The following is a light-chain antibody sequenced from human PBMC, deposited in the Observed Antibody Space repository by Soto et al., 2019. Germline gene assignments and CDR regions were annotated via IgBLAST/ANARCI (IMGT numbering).Light chain of an antibody. V-gene: IGKV2-28*01. Sequence: DFVMTQSPLSLPVTPGEPASISCRSSQSLQHSNGYNYLDWYVQKPGQSPQILIYLASNRASGVPERFSGSGSGTDFTLKISRVEAEDVGTYYCRQALQTPAFGQGTKVEIK. CDR3: RQALQTPA. CDR2: LAS. J-gene: IGKJ1*01. CDR1: QSLQHSNGYNY.